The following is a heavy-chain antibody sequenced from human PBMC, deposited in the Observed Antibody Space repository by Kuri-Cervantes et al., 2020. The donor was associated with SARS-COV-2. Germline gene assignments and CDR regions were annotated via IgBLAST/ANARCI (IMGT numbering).Heavy chain of an antibody. D-gene: IGHD3-3*01. CDR3: AKDPFYEVWSGRYYDD. Sequence: GGSLRLSCAASGFTFDDYAMHWVRQAPGKGLEWVSGISWTSVNIPYAASVKGRFTISRDNSKNTLYLQMNSLRAEDTAVYYCAKDPFYEVWSGRYYDDWGQGTLVTVSS. CDR2: ISWTSVNI. J-gene: IGHJ4*02. V-gene: IGHV3-9*01. CDR1: GFTFDDYA.